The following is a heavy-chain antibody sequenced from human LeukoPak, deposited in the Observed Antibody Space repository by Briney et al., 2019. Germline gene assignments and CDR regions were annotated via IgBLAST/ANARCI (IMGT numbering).Heavy chain of an antibody. D-gene: IGHD2-15*01. V-gene: IGHV3-13*01. Sequence: GGSVRLSCAASGFTFSSYDMHWVRQATGKGLEWVSAIGTAGDTYYPGSVKGRFTISRENAKKSLYLQMNSLRAGDTAVYYCARGENCSGGSCSKSIDYWGQGTLVTVSS. CDR2: IGTAGDT. CDR3: ARGENCSGGSCSKSIDY. J-gene: IGHJ4*02. CDR1: GFTFSSYD.